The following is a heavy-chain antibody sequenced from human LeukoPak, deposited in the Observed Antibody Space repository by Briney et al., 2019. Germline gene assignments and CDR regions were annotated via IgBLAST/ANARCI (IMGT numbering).Heavy chain of an antibody. J-gene: IGHJ4*02. Sequence: PGGSLRLSCAASGFTFSSYGMHWVRQAPGKGLEWVAVLSYDGSKKYYADSVKGRFTISRDNSKNTLYLQMNRLRGEDTAVYYCARDREHYDSGGYSSFFDHWGQGTQVTVSS. D-gene: IGHD3-22*01. V-gene: IGHV3-30*03. CDR2: LSYDGSKK. CDR1: GFTFSSYG. CDR3: ARDREHYDSGGYSSFFDH.